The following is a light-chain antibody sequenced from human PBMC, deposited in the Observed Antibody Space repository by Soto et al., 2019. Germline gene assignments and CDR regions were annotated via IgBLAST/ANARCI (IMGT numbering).Light chain of an antibody. J-gene: IGKJ4*01. Sequence: DIVRTQSPLSLPVTAGEPATISCRSSQSLVHSYGYNYLDWYQPRPGQAPRLXXYRASTRANGVPARFSGSGSGTDFTLTISSLEPEDFAVYSCQQRSNWPPLTFGGGTQVDIK. V-gene: IGKV2-28*01. CDR2: RAS. CDR1: QSLVHSYGYNY. CDR3: QQRSNWPPLT.